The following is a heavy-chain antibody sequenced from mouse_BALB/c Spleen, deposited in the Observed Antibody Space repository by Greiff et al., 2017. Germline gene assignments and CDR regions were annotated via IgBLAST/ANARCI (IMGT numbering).Heavy chain of an antibody. CDR2: IWSGGST. J-gene: IGHJ3*01. Sequence: VQLQQSGPGLVQPSQSLSITCTVSGFSLTSYGVHWVRQSPGKGLEWLGVIWSGGSTDYNAAFISRLSISKDNSKSQVFFKMNSLQADDTAIYYCARNLDGYLAYWGQGTLVTVSA. CDR1: GFSLTSYG. CDR3: ARNLDGYLAY. D-gene: IGHD1-2*01. V-gene: IGHV2-4-1*01.